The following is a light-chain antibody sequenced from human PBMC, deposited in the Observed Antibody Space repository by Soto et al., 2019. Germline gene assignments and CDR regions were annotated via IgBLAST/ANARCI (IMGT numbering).Light chain of an antibody. CDR1: SSDVGAYIF. V-gene: IGLV2-8*01. Sequence: QSVLTQPPSASGSPGQSVTISCTGTSSDVGAYIFVSWYLQHPGKAPKLVVYDVNRRPPGVPDRFFGSKSGNTASLNVSGLXAEDEADYYCVSFAGGTYVFGTGTKVTVL. CDR3: VSFAGGTYV. J-gene: IGLJ1*01. CDR2: DVN.